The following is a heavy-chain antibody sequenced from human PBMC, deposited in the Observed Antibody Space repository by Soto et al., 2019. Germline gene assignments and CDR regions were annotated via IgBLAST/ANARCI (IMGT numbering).Heavy chain of an antibody. CDR3: ARSPRSSPYFDY. J-gene: IGHJ4*02. CDR1: GYTFSNFW. V-gene: IGHV5-51*01. Sequence: GESLKISCQSSGYTFSNFWIAWVRQLPGKGLEYMGIIYPGDSETRYSPSFHGKVTISADRSIGTAYLQWSSLEASDSAFYFCARSPRSSPYFDYWGQGALVTVSS. CDR2: IYPGDSET. D-gene: IGHD6-13*01.